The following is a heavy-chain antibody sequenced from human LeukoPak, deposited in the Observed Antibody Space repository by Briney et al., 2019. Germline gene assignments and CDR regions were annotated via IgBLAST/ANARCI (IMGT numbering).Heavy chain of an antibody. J-gene: IGHJ5*02. D-gene: IGHD5-12*01. CDR3: AKGDIVATIDWFDH. CDR2: ISGSGGST. Sequence: GGSLRLSCAASGFTFSSYEMNWVRQAPGKGLEWVSGISGSGGSTYYADSVKGRFTISRDNSKNTVYLQMNSLRAEDAAVYYCAKGDIVATIDWFDHWGQGTLVTVSS. CDR1: GFTFSSYE. V-gene: IGHV3-23*01.